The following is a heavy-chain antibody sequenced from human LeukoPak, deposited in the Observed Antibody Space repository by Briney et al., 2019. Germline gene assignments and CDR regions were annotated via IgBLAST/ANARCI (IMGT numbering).Heavy chain of an antibody. CDR1: GFTFSSYA. D-gene: IGHD2-2*01. CDR3: ARDLIVVVPAQYYYYGMDV. V-gene: IGHV3-30*04. J-gene: IGHJ6*02. Sequence: GGSLRLSCAASGFTFSSYAMHWVRQAPGKGLEWVAVISYDGSNKYYADSVKGRFTISRDNSKNTLYLQMNSLRAEDTAVYYCARDLIVVVPAQYYYYGMDVWGQGTTVTVSS. CDR2: ISYDGSNK.